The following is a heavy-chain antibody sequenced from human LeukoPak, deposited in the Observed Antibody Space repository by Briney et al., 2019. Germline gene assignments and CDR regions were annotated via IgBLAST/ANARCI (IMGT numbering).Heavy chain of an antibody. CDR3: AKAGYCDGADCYSVDY. Sequence: PGGSLRLSCAASGFTFSTHALTWVRQAPGKGLQWVSTIRGGGGSTYYADSVKGRFTISRDDSKNTLYLQMNSLRAEDTAIYYRAKAGYCDGADCYSVDYWGQGTLVTVSS. J-gene: IGHJ4*02. CDR2: IRGGGGST. V-gene: IGHV3-23*01. CDR1: GFTFSTHA. D-gene: IGHD2-15*01.